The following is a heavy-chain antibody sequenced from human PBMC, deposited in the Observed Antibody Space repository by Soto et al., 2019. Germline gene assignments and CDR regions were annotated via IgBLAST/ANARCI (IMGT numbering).Heavy chain of an antibody. V-gene: IGHV4-34*01. CDR2: INHSGST. Sequence: QVQLQQWGAGLLKPSEPLSLTCAVYGGSFSGYYWSWIRQPPGKGLEWIGEINHSGSTNYNPSLKIRVTISVDTSKHQFSLKLSSVTAADTAVYYCARASPFTMVRGVRVWFDPWGQGTLVTVSS. D-gene: IGHD3-10*01. CDR3: ARASPFTMVRGVRVWFDP. CDR1: GGSFSGYY. J-gene: IGHJ5*02.